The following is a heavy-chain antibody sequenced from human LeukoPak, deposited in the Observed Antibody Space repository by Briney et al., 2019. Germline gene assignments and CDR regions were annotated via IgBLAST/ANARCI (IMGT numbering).Heavy chain of an antibody. V-gene: IGHV1-69*04. CDR1: RGTFSSYA. D-gene: IGHD6-19*01. CDR3: ARLPGYSSGWSEDY. CDR2: IIPIFGIA. J-gene: IGHJ4*01. Sequence: SVHVTCQASRGTFSSYAISWLRQAPGQGLAWMGRIIPIFGIANYAQRFQGRVTITADKSTSTAYMELSSLRSEDTAVYYCARLPGYSSGWSEDYWGHGTLVTVSS.